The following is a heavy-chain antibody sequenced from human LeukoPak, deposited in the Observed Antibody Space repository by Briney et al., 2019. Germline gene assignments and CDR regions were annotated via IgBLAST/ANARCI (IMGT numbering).Heavy chain of an antibody. CDR3: ARVFRFWSGYYYYYYMDV. CDR1: GGSISSYY. D-gene: IGHD3-3*01. V-gene: IGHV4-4*07. J-gene: IGHJ6*03. CDR2: IYTSGST. Sequence: PSETLSLTCTVSGGSISSYYWNWIRQPAGKGLEWIGRIYTSGSTNYNPSLKSRVTMSVDTPKNQFSLKLSSVTAADTAVYYCARVFRFWSGYYYYYYMDVWGKGTTVTVSS.